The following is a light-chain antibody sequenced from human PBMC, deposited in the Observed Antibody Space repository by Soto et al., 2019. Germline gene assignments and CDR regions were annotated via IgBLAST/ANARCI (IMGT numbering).Light chain of an antibody. J-gene: IGLJ3*02. CDR2: EVS. CDR3: SSFTSINTWV. V-gene: IGLV2-14*01. Sequence: QSALTQPASVSGSPGQSITISCTGTSSDVGGYNYVSWYQQHPGKAPKLMIYEVSNRPSGVSNRFSGSKSGNTASLTISGLQAEDAADYYCSSFTSINTWVFGGGTKVTVL. CDR1: SSDVGGYNY.